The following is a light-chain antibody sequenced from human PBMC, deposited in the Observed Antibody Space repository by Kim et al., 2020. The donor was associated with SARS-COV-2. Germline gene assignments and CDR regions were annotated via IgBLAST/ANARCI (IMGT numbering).Light chain of an antibody. Sequence: RVTNSCTGSSSNIGAGYDVHWYQQLPGTAPKLLIYGNSNRPSGVPDRFSGSKSGTSASLAITGLQAEDEADYYCQSYDSSLSVYVFGTGTKVTVL. CDR2: GNS. V-gene: IGLV1-40*01. CDR1: SSNIGAGYD. J-gene: IGLJ1*01. CDR3: QSYDSSLSVYV.